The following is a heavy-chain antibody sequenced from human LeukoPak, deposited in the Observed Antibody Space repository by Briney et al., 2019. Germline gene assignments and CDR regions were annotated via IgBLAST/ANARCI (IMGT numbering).Heavy chain of an antibody. Sequence: GESLKISCKGSGYSFISYWIGWVRPMPGKGLEWLGIIYPGDSDTSYSPSFQGQGIISVDKSINTAYLQWGTLKASDTPVYYCARHSSGADYDAFDIWGQGTTVTVSS. CDR3: ARHSSGADYDAFDI. CDR2: IYPGDSDT. D-gene: IGHD4-11*01. V-gene: IGHV5-51*01. CDR1: GYSFISYW. J-gene: IGHJ3*02.